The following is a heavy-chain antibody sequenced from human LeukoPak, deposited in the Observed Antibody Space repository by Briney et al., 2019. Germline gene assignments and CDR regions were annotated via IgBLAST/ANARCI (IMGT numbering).Heavy chain of an antibody. V-gene: IGHV1-2*02. CDR3: ARGGDDSGLYFAY. Sequence: GASVKVSCKASGYSFTGFYIHWVRQATGQGLEWMAWINPQTGATNYAQKFKGRITTTRDLSITTAYMEVTTLRSDDTAVYYCARGGDDSGLYFAYWGQGTLVTVFS. J-gene: IGHJ4*02. CDR2: INPQTGAT. CDR1: GYSFTGFY. D-gene: IGHD3-22*01.